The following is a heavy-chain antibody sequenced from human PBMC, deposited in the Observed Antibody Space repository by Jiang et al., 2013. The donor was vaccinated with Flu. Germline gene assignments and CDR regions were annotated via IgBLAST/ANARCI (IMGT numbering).Heavy chain of an antibody. CDR2: MNPNSGNT. CDR3: ARDAVTARPYYYYYGMDV. Sequence: SVKVSCKASGYTFTSYGISWVRQAPGQGLEWMGWMNPNSGNTGYAQKFQGRVTITADESTSTAYMELSSLRSEDTAVYYCARDAVTARPYYYYYGMDVWGQGTTVTVSS. V-gene: IGHV1-8*03. J-gene: IGHJ6*02. CDR1: GYTFTSYG. D-gene: IGHD2-21*02.